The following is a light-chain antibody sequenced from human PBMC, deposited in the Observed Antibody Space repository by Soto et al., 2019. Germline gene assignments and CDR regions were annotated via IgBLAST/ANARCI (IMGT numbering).Light chain of an antibody. CDR2: GVS. V-gene: IGKV1-5*01. Sequence: DIPMTQSPSTLSASVGDRVTMTCRASQSISDTLAWYQQKPGKAPKLLMYGVSSLERGVPSRFSGSGSGTEFTLTISSLQPDDFATYYCQQANSFPALTFGGGTKVEIK. CDR3: QQANSFPALT. CDR1: QSISDT. J-gene: IGKJ4*01.